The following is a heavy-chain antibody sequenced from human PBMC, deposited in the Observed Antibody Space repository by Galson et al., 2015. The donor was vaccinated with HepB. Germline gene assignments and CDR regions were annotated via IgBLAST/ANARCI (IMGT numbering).Heavy chain of an antibody. CDR3: ARDQVVVPGYYYFYGMDV. J-gene: IGHJ6*02. Sequence: SLRLSCAASGFTSSSYAMHWVHQAPGKGLEYVSAISSNGGSTYYANSVKGRFTISRDNSKNTLYLQMGSLRAEDMAVYYCARDQVVVPGYYYFYGMDVWGQGTTVTVSS. D-gene: IGHD2-2*01. V-gene: IGHV3-64*01. CDR2: ISSNGGST. CDR1: GFTSSSYA.